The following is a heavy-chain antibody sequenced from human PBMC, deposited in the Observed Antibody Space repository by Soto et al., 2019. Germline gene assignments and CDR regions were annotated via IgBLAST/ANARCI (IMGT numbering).Heavy chain of an antibody. V-gene: IGHV4-31*03. CDR3: ARDSPAGTGWFAP. CDR2: FYFSGST. Sequence: QVQLQESGPGLVKPSQTLSLTCTVSGGSISSGGYYWSWIRQHPGKGLECIGYFYFSGSTYYNPSLKSRFTISVDTSKNQFSLRLSSVTAADTAVYYCARDSPAGTGWFAPWGQGTLVTVSS. D-gene: IGHD6-13*01. J-gene: IGHJ5*02. CDR1: GGSISSGGYY.